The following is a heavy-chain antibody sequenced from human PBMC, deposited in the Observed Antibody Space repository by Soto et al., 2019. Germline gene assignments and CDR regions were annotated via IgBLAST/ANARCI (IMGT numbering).Heavy chain of an antibody. D-gene: IGHD3-3*01. CDR3: ARPVVYDFWSGYFWFDP. V-gene: IGHV4-39*01. Sequence: PSETLSLTCTVSGGSISSSSYYWGWIRQPPGKGLEWIGSIYYSGSTYYNPSLKSRVTISVDTSKNQFSLKLSSVTAADTAVYYCARPVVYDFWSGYFWFDPWGQGTLVTVSS. CDR2: IYYSGST. J-gene: IGHJ5*02. CDR1: GGSISSSSYY.